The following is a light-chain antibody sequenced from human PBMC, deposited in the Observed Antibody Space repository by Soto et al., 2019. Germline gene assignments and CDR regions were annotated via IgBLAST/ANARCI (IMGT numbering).Light chain of an antibody. CDR1: KSISSN. V-gene: IGKV3-15*01. CDR3: QQYTARPIT. Sequence: EVLMTHSPDTLSLSPGDRATLSCRASKSISSNVAWYQQQPGQAPRLLIYAASTRATAVQDRFSGSGSGKDFTLTITSLQADDVAVYCCQQYTARPITFGQGTRLEI. CDR2: AAS. J-gene: IGKJ5*01.